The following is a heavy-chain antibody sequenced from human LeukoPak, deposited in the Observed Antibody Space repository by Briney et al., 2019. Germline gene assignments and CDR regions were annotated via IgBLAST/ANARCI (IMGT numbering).Heavy chain of an antibody. CDR3: ARASSGWYNYYYYYMDV. D-gene: IGHD6-13*01. J-gene: IGHJ6*03. Sequence: PSETLSLTCAVSGGSISSYYWSWIRQPPGKGLEWIGYIYYSGSTNYNPSLKSRVTISVDTSKNQFSLKLSSVTAADTAVYYCARASSGWYNYYYYYMDVWGKGTTVTVSS. V-gene: IGHV4-59*01. CDR2: IYYSGST. CDR1: GGSISSYY.